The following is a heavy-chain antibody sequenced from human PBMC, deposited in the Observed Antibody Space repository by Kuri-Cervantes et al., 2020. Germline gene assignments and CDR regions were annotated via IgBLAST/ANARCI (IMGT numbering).Heavy chain of an antibody. D-gene: IGHD3-16*01. Sequence: GESLKISCAASGFTFSSYEMNWVRQAPGKGLEWVSYISSSGSTIYYADSVKGRFTISRDNAKNSLYLQMNSLRAEDTAVYYCARGRVRFHGGVGGDYMDVWGKGTTVTVSS. J-gene: IGHJ6*03. CDR2: ISSSGSTI. CDR3: ARGRVRFHGGVGGDYMDV. CDR1: GFTFSSYE. V-gene: IGHV3-48*03.